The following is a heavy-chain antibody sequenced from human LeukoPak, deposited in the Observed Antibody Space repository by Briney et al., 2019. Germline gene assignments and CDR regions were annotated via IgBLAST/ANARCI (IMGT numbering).Heavy chain of an antibody. CDR2: IYYSGST. CDR3: AKLVSRDPKKDIVVVPAAIAPLDAFDI. D-gene: IGHD2-2*02. V-gene: IGHV4-59*01. CDR1: GGSISSYY. Sequence: SETLSLTCTVSGGSISSYYWSWIRQPPGKGLEWIGYIYYSGSTNYNPSLKSRVTISVDTSENQFSLKLSSVTAADTAVYYCAKLVSRDPKKDIVVVPAAIAPLDAFDIWGQGTMVTVSS. J-gene: IGHJ3*02.